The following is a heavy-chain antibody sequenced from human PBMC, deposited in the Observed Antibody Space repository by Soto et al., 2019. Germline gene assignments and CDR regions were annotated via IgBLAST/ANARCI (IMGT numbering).Heavy chain of an antibody. V-gene: IGHV3-30-3*01. CDR3: ARDGLAYQLLPAWFDP. CDR2: ISYDGTNK. D-gene: IGHD2-2*01. Sequence: QVQLVESGGGVVQPGRSLRLSCAASGFTFSTYAMHWVRQAPGKGLEWVAVISYDGTNKYYADSVKGRFTISRDNSKNTLYLQMNSLRPEDTAMYYGARDGLAYQLLPAWFDPWGQGTLVTVSS. CDR1: GFTFSTYA. J-gene: IGHJ5*02.